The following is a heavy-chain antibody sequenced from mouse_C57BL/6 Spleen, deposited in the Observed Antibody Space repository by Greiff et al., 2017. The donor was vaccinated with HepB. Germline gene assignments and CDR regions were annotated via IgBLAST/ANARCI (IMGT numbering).Heavy chain of an antibody. Sequence: EVKLMESGGGLVKPGGSLKLSCAASGFTFSDYGMHWVRQAPEKGLEWVAYISSGSSTNYYADTVKGRFTISRDNAKNTLFLQMTSLRSEDTAMYYCARDYGSRSWYFDVWGTGTTVTVSS. CDR2: ISSGSSTN. J-gene: IGHJ1*03. D-gene: IGHD1-1*01. CDR3: ARDYGSRSWYFDV. CDR1: GFTFSDYG. V-gene: IGHV5-17*01.